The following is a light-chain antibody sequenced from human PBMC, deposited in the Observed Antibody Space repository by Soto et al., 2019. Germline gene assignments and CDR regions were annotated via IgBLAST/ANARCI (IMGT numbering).Light chain of an antibody. J-gene: IGKJ1*01. CDR1: QDIGHS. V-gene: IGKV1-16*01. CDR2: AAA. CDR3: QQYNTDPRT. Sequence: DIQMTQSPSSLSASVGARVSITCRASQDIGHSLAWFQQKPGKAPKSLIYAAATLQSGVPSRFSGSGSGTHFTLTISSLHPEDFATYYCQQYNTDPRTFGQGTKVEIK.